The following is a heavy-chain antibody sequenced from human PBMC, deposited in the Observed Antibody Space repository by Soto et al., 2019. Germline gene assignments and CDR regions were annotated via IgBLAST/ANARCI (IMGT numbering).Heavy chain of an antibody. J-gene: IGHJ5*02. CDR2: IHYSGST. CDR3: ARGGLAARKGRWFDP. D-gene: IGHD6-6*01. V-gene: IGHV4-59*01. Sequence: EIVSGTCTVSGDCLSSYYWGWMRQPPGKGLEWIGYIHYSGSTNYNPSLKSRVTISVDTPKNQFSLKVNSKTAADTAVYYCARGGLAARKGRWFDPWGQGTLVTVSS. CDR1: GDCLSSYY.